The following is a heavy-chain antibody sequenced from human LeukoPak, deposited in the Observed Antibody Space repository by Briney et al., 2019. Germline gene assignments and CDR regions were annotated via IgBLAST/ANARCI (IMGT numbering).Heavy chain of an antibody. V-gene: IGHV3-21*01. CDR2: ISSSSSYI. CDR3: ARKYSYGYDY. D-gene: IGHD5-18*01. CDR1: GFAFSSYG. Sequence: PGGSLRLSCAASGFAFSSYGMHWVRQAPGKGLEWVSSISSSSSYIYYADSVKGRFTISRDNAKNSLYLQMNSLRAEDTAVYYCARKYSYGYDYWGKGTLVTVSS. J-gene: IGHJ4*02.